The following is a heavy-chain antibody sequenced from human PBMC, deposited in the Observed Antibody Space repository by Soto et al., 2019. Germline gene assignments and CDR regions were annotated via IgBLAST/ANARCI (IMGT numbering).Heavy chain of an antibody. CDR1: GGTFSSYA. V-gene: IGHV1-69*13. CDR3: ARESSSWYTTYYYYYGMDV. D-gene: IGHD6-13*01. J-gene: IGHJ6*02. Sequence: SVRVSCKASGGTFSSYAISWVRQAPGQGLEWMGGIIPIFGTANYAQKFQGRVTITADESTSTAYMELSSLRSEDTAVYYCARESSSWYTTYYYYYGMDVWGQGTTVTVSS. CDR2: IIPIFGTA.